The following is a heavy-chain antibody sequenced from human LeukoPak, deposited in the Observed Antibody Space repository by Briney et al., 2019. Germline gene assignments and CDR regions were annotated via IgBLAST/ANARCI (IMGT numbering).Heavy chain of an antibody. V-gene: IGHV1-69*04. CDR1: GYPFVAYY. Sequence: GASVKVSCKTSGYPFVAYYIHWVRQAPGQGLEWMGRIIPILGIANYAQKFQGRVTITADKSTSTAYMELSSLRSEDTAVYYCARGYCSGGSCYYFDYWGQGTLVTVSS. D-gene: IGHD2-15*01. CDR2: IIPILGIA. J-gene: IGHJ4*02. CDR3: ARGYCSGGSCYYFDY.